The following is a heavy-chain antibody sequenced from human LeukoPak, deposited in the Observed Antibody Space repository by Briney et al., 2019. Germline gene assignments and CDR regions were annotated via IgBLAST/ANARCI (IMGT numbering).Heavy chain of an antibody. Sequence: GGSLRLSCAASGFTFSSYSMNWVRQAPGKGLEWVSSISSSSYIYYADSVKGRFTISRDNAKNSLYLQMNSLRAEDTAVYYCARNRQNYYDRLFDIWGQGTMVTVSS. D-gene: IGHD3-22*01. CDR1: GFTFSSYS. V-gene: IGHV3-21*01. CDR2: ISSSSYI. J-gene: IGHJ3*02. CDR3: ARNRQNYYDRLFDI.